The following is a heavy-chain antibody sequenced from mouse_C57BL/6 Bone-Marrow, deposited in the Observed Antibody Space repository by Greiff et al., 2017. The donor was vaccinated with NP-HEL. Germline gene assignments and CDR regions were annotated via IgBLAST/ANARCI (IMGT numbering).Heavy chain of an antibody. CDR3: ARRGYGSSYWYFDV. CDR2: INPNYGTT. V-gene: IGHV1-39*01. CDR1: GYSFTDYN. Sequence: EVQLQQSGPELVKPGASVKISCKASGYSFTDYNMNWVKQSNGKSLEWIGVINPNYGTTSYNQKFKGKATLTVDPSSSTAYMQLNSLTSEDSAVYYCARRGYGSSYWYFDVWGTGTTVTVSS. J-gene: IGHJ1*03. D-gene: IGHD1-1*01.